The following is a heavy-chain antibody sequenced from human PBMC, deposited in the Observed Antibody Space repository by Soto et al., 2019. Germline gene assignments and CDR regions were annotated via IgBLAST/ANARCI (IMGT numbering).Heavy chain of an antibody. D-gene: IGHD3-10*01. V-gene: IGHV4-30-4*01. J-gene: IGHJ6*02. CDR1: GGSISSGDYY. CDR2: IYYSGST. CDR3: ARGPRVVRGVIITPRGMDV. Sequence: QVQLQESGPGLVKPSQTLSLTCTVSGGSISSGDYYWSWIRQPPGKGLEWIGYIYYSGSTYYNPSLKSRVTISVDTSKNQFSLKLSSVTAADTAVYYCARGPRVVRGVIITPRGMDVWGQGTTVTASS.